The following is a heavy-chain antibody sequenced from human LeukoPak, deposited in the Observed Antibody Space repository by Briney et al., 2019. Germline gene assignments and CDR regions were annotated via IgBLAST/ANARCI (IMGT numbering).Heavy chain of an antibody. D-gene: IGHD7-27*01. CDR2: IYNSGST. Sequence: PSDTLSLTCAVSGYSISSSSWWGWIRQPPGKGLEWIGYIYNSGSTYYNPSLKSRVTISVDTSKNQFSLKLSSVTAADTAVYYCAREDWGDAFDIWGQGTMVTVSS. J-gene: IGHJ3*02. CDR3: AREDWGDAFDI. CDR1: GYSISSSSW. V-gene: IGHV4-28*03.